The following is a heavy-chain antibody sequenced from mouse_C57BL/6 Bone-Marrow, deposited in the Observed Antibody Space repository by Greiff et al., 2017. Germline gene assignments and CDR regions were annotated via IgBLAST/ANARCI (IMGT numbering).Heavy chain of an antibody. Sequence: VQLQQSGPELVKPGASVKISCKASGYTFTDYYMNWVKQSNGKSLEWIGDINPNNGGTSYNQKFKGKATLTVDKSSSTAYMELRSLTSEDSAVYYCARWGDYWGQGTSVTVSS. CDR1: GYTFTDYY. CDR2: INPNNGGT. CDR3: ARWGDY. J-gene: IGHJ4*01. V-gene: IGHV1-26*01.